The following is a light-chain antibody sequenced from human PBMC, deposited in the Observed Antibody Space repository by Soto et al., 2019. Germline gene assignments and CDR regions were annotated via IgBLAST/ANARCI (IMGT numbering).Light chain of an antibody. V-gene: IGKV3-20*01. CDR2: GAY. CDR1: PSVSSSF. CDR3: KKYGSSHSN. J-gene: IGKJ5*01. Sequence: ETVLPQSLGPLSFTPVYTAHLSGMSRPSVSSSFLAWYKQKVGQAPRLLIYGAYSRATGIKARFSGSGSGTDFTVTIRRMDHEDFEVYYCKKYGSSHSNFGKGKRLEIK.